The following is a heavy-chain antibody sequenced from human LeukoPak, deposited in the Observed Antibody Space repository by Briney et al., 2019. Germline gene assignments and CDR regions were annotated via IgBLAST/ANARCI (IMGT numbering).Heavy chain of an antibody. Sequence: SETLSLTCTVSGGSINSYYWTWIRQPAGKGLEWIGRIYTGGSTNYNPSLESRVTMSVDTSKNQFSLKLNSVTAADTAVYYCARQEGGIVGPYWGQGTLVTVSS. D-gene: IGHD1-26*01. V-gene: IGHV4-4*07. J-gene: IGHJ4*02. CDR2: IYTGGST. CDR3: ARQEGGIVGPY. CDR1: GGSINSYY.